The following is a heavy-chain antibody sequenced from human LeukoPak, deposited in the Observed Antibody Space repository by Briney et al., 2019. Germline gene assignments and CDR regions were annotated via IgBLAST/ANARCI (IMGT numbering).Heavy chain of an antibody. CDR1: GYTFTGYF. Sequence: ASVKVSCKASGYTFTGYFMQWVRQAPGQGLEWMGWINPKIGDTKLTQKFQGRVTMTRDTSINTGYMELSGLTSDDTAVYYCARGRDSGTGYTCLDSWGQGTLVTVSS. J-gene: IGHJ5*01. CDR2: INPKIGDT. CDR3: ARGRDSGTGYTCLDS. D-gene: IGHD1-1*01. V-gene: IGHV1-2*02.